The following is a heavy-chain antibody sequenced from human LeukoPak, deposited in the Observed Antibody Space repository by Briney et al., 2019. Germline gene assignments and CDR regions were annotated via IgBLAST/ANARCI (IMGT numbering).Heavy chain of an antibody. Sequence: GRSLRLSCAASGFTFDDYAMHWVRQAPGKGLEWVSGISWNSGSIGYADSVKGQFTISRDNAKNSLYLQVNSLRPEDMALYYCAKGHSSGWYSYFDYWGQGTLVTVSS. CDR2: ISWNSGSI. J-gene: IGHJ4*02. D-gene: IGHD6-19*01. CDR1: GFTFDDYA. CDR3: AKGHSSGWYSYFDY. V-gene: IGHV3-9*03.